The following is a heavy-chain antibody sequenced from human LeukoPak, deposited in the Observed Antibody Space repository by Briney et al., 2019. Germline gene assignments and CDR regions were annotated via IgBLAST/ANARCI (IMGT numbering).Heavy chain of an antibody. Sequence: GESLKISCKGSGYSFTTYWIGWVRQMPGKGLEWMGIIYPGDSDTRYSPSFQGQVTISADKSISTAYLQWSSLKASDTAMYYCARQYYYDSSDYSPDTSDIWGQGTMVTVSS. CDR1: GYSFTTYW. CDR3: ARQYYYDSSDYSPDTSDI. V-gene: IGHV5-51*01. CDR2: IYPGDSDT. J-gene: IGHJ3*02. D-gene: IGHD3-22*01.